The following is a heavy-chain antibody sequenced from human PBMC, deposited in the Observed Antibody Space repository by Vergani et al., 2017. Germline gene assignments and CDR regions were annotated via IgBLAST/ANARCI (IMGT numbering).Heavy chain of an antibody. CDR2: IIPIFGTA. CDR1: GGTFSSYA. V-gene: IGHV1-69*13. D-gene: IGHD3-22*01. CDR3: ASQTYYYDSVWFDP. Sequence: QVQLVQSGAEVKKPGSSVKVSCKASGGTFSSYAISWVRQAPGQGLEWMGRIIPIFGTANYAQKFQGRVTITADESTSTAYMELNSLRSEDTAVYYCASQTYYYDSVWFDPWGQGTLVTVSS. J-gene: IGHJ5*02.